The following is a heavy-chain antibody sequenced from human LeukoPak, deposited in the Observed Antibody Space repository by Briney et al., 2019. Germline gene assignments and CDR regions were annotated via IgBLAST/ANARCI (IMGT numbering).Heavy chain of an antibody. Sequence: PGGSLRLSCAASGFTFSDYYMSWIRQAPGKGLEWVSGINWNGGSTGYADSVKGRFTISRDNAKNSLHLQMNSLRAEDTALYYCASLVGATSYWGQGTLVTVSS. D-gene: IGHD1-26*01. V-gene: IGHV3-20*04. CDR2: INWNGGST. CDR1: GFTFSDYY. CDR3: ASLVGATSY. J-gene: IGHJ4*02.